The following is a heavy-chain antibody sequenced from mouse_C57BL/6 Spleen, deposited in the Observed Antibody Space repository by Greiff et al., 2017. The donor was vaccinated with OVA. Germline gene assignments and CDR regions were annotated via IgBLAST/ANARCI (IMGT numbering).Heavy chain of an antibody. Sequence: QVQLQQSGAELVKPGASVKMSCKASGYTFTTYPIEWMKQNHGKSLEWIGNFHPYNDDTKYNEKFKGKATLTVDTSSSTAYLELSRLTSDDSAVYYCATYSNYEAMDDWGQGTSVTVAS. J-gene: IGHJ4*01. D-gene: IGHD2-5*01. V-gene: IGHV1-47*01. CDR1: GYTFTTYP. CDR3: ATYSNYEAMDD. CDR2: FHPYNDDT.